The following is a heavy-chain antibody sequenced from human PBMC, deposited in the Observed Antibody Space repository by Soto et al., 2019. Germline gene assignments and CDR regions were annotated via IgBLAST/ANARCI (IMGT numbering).Heavy chain of an antibody. CDR3: ASPWDGYYDILTGYGYYYYYGVDV. Sequence: SVKVSCKASGCTFSSYAISWVRQAPGQGLEWMGGIIPIFGTANYAQKFQGRVTITADESTSTAYMELSSLRSEDTAVYYCASPWDGYYDILTGYGYYYYYGVDVWGQGITVTVSS. J-gene: IGHJ6*02. CDR2: IIPIFGTA. CDR1: GCTFSSYA. D-gene: IGHD3-9*01. V-gene: IGHV1-69*13.